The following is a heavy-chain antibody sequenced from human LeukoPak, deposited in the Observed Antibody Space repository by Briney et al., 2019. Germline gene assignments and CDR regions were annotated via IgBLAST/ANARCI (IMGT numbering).Heavy chain of an antibody. V-gene: IGHV4-34*01. J-gene: IGHJ4*02. D-gene: IGHD5-18*01. CDR1: GGSFSGYY. CDR2: INHSGST. CDR3: ARGRGYRFVY. Sequence: SETLCLTCAVYGGSFSGYYWSWIRQPPGKGLEWIGEINHSGSTNYNPSLKSRVTIPVDTSKNQFSLKLSSVTAADTAVYYCARGRGYRFVYWGQGTLVTVSS.